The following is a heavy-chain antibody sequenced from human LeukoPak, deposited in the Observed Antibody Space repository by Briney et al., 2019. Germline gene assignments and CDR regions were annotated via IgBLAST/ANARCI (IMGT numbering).Heavy chain of an antibody. D-gene: IGHD2-2*01. Sequence: PGGSLRLSCAASGFTFSSYWMSWVRQAPGKGLEWVANIKQDGSEKYYVDSVKGRFTISRDNAKNSLYLQMNSLRAEDTAVYYCARLVPMVPAAPVYYFDYWGQGTLVTVSS. J-gene: IGHJ4*02. CDR3: ARLVPMVPAAPVYYFDY. CDR1: GFTFSSYW. CDR2: IKQDGSEK. V-gene: IGHV3-7*01.